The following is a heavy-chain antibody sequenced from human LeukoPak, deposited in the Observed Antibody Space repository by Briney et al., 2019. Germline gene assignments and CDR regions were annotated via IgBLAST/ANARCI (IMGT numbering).Heavy chain of an antibody. J-gene: IGHJ4*02. V-gene: IGHV3-23*01. CDR3: AKRGISSSWYYFDY. Sequence: GGSLRLSCAASGLTFSSYAMSWVRQAPGKGLEWVSAISGGGGSTFYADSVKGRFTISRDNSKNTLYLQMNSLRAEDTAVYYCAKRGISSSWYYFDYWGQGTLVTVSS. CDR1: GLTFSSYA. CDR2: ISGGGGST. D-gene: IGHD6-13*01.